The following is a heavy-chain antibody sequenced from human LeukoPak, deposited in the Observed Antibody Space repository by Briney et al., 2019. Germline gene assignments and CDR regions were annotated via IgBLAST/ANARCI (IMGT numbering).Heavy chain of an antibody. CDR3: AREAMMGHTTFAY. CDR1: GGSISSYY. V-gene: IGHV4-59*01. D-gene: IGHD3-22*01. CDR2: IYYSGST. J-gene: IGHJ4*02. Sequence: PSETLSLTCTVSGGSISSYYWSWIRQPPGKGLEWIGYIYYSGSTNYNPSLKSRVTISVDTSKNQFSLKLSSVTAADTAVYYCAREAMMGHTTFAYWGQGTLVTVSS.